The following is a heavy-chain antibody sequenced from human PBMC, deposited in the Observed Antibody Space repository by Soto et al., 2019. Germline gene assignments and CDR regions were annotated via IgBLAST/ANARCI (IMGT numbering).Heavy chain of an antibody. J-gene: IGHJ6*02. CDR2: INANSGGT. CDR3: ARPSSSRTYYYYGMDV. Sequence: APVKVSCKASGYTFTGYYMHWVRQAPGQGLEWMGWINANSGGTNYAQKFQGWVTITRDTSISTAYMELSRLRSEDTAVYYCARPSSSRTYYYYGMDVWGQGTTVTVSS. V-gene: IGHV1-2*04. CDR1: GYTFTGYY. D-gene: IGHD6-6*01.